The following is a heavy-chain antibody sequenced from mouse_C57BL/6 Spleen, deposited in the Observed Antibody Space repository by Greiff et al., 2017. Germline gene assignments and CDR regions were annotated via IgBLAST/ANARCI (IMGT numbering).Heavy chain of an antibody. Sequence: VQLKQSGPELVKPGASVKISCKASGYSFTGYYMNWVKQSPEKSLEWIGEINPSTGGTTYNQKFKAKATLTVDKSSSTAYMQLKSLTSEDSAVYYCASYYDSFAYWGQGTLVTVSA. J-gene: IGHJ3*01. CDR1: GYSFTGYY. D-gene: IGHD2-4*01. V-gene: IGHV1-42*01. CDR2: INPSTGGT. CDR3: ASYYDSFAY.